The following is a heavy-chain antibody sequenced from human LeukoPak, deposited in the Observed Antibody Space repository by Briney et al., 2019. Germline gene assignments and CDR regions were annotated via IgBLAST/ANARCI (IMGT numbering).Heavy chain of an antibody. CDR1: GFTFSSYA. V-gene: IGHV3-23*01. CDR2: ISGSGGST. J-gene: IGHJ4*02. Sequence: GGSLRLSCAASGFTFSSYAMSWVRQAPGKGLEWASNISGSGGSTNYADSVKGRFTISRDNSKNTVYLQMNSLRAEDTAVYYCAKRGITATKDFDCWGQGTLVTVSS. CDR3: AKRGITATKDFDC. D-gene: IGHD1-7*01.